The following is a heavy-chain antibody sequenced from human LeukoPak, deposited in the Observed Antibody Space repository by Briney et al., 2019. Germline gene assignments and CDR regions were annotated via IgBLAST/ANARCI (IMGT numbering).Heavy chain of an antibody. J-gene: IGHJ3*02. V-gene: IGHV4-59*08. CDR1: GGSINNYY. Sequence: SETLSLTCTVSGGSINNYYWSWIRQPPGKGLEWIGYIYYSGGDMNYNPSPKSRLTISVDTSKNQISLMLTSMTAADTAVYYCARQPAATAAFDIWAQGTMVTVSS. CDR2: IYYSGGDM. D-gene: IGHD5-18*01. CDR3: ARQPAATAAFDI.